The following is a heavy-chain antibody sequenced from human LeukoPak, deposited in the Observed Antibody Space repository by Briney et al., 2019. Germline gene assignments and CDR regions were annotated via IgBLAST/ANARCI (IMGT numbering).Heavy chain of an antibody. D-gene: IGHD3-16*01. CDR2: IKSKTDGGTT. J-gene: IGHJ4*02. CDR3: TTDILGPKGY. V-gene: IGHV3-15*01. CDR1: GFTFSNAW. Sequence: PGGALRLSCAAAGFTFSNAWMSWVGQAPGQGLEWVGRIKSKTDGGTTDYAAPVKGRFTISRDDSKNTLYLQMNSLKTEDTAVYYCTTDILGPKGYWGQGTLVTVSS.